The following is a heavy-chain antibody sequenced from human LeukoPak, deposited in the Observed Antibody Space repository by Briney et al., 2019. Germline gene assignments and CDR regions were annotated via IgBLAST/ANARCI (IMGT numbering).Heavy chain of an antibody. V-gene: IGHV3-21*01. CDR2: ISSSSSYI. CDR3: AREDIRGYFDY. D-gene: IGHD2-15*01. J-gene: IGHJ4*02. Sequence: GGSLRLSCAASGFTFSNYGMHWVRQAPGKGLEWVSSISSSSSYIYYADSVKGRFTISRDNAKNSLYLQMNSLRAEDTAVYYCAREDIRGYFDYWGQGTLVTVSS. CDR1: GFTFSNYG.